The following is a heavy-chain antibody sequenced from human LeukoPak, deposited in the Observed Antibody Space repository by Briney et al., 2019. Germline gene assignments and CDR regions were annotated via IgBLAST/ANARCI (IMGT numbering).Heavy chain of an antibody. D-gene: IGHD2-15*01. V-gene: IGHV3-33*01. CDR3: ARDRYCSGGSCYYAFDI. Sequence: GGSLRLSCAASGFTFSSYGMHWVRQAPGKGLEWVAVIWYDGSNKYYADSVKGQFTISRDNSKNTLYLQMNSLRAEDTAVYYCARDRYCSGGSCYYAFDIWGQGTMVTVSS. CDR2: IWYDGSNK. CDR1: GFTFSSYG. J-gene: IGHJ3*02.